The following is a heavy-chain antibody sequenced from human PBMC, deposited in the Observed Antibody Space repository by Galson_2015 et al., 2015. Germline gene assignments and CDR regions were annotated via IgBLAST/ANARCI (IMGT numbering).Heavy chain of an antibody. CDR1: GFTFDNYG. Sequence: SLRLSCAASGFTFDNYGMSWVRQAPGKGLEWVSYISSSGSTIYYADSVKGRFTISRDNAKNSLYLQMNSLRAEDTAVYYCARDRYYFDYWGQGTLVTVSS. V-gene: IGHV3-11*01. J-gene: IGHJ4*02. CDR3: ARDRYYFDY. CDR2: ISSSGSTI.